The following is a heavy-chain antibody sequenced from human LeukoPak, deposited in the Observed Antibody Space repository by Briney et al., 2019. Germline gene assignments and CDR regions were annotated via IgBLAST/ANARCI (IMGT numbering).Heavy chain of an antibody. CDR3: ASGVVTNSAPTH. CDR2: IYSGGST. V-gene: IGHV3-66*02. D-gene: IGHD2-8*02. J-gene: IGHJ4*02. CDR1: GFTVSSNY. Sequence: GGSLRLSCAASGFTVSSNYMSWVRQAPGKGLEWVSVIYSGGSTYYADSVKGRFAISRDNSKNTLYLQMNSLRAEDTAVYYCASGVVTNSAPTHWGQGTLVTVSS.